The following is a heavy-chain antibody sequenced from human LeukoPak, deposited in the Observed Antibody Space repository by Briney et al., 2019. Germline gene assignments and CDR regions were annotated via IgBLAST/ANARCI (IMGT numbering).Heavy chain of an antibody. CDR1: GFTFCIYG. V-gene: IGHV3-23*01. CDR3: AKDFQLVGLLLWFGELWFDY. J-gene: IGHJ4*01. CDR2: LSGSGDST. Sequence: GGSLRLSCAVSGFTFCIYGMSWAPDAPGEGVECVSDLSGSGDSTQYADSEKGRGTISRDNSKNTLYLQMNSLRAEDTAVYYCAKDFQLVGLLLWFGELWFDYWGQGTLVTVSS. D-gene: IGHD3-10*01.